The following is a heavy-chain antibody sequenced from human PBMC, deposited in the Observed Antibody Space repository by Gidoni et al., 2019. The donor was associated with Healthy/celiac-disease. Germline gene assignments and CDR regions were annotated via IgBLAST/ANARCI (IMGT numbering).Heavy chain of an antibody. Sequence: QLQLQESGPGLVKPSETLSLTCTVSGGSISSSSYYWGWIRQPPGKGLEWIGSIYYSGSTYYNPSLKSRVTISVDTSKNQFSLKLSSVTAADTAVYYCARNIAVAGNLPHYYYYYGMDVWGQGTTVTVSS. D-gene: IGHD6-19*01. J-gene: IGHJ6*02. CDR1: GGSISSSSYY. CDR2: IYYSGST. CDR3: ARNIAVAGNLPHYYYYYGMDV. V-gene: IGHV4-39*01.